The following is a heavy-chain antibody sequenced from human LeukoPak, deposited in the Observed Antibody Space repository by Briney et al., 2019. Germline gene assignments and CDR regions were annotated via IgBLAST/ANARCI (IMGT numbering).Heavy chain of an antibody. V-gene: IGHV3-7*03. CDR1: GFTFSIYW. J-gene: IGHJ4*02. CDR3: AKDFIGYFDY. CDR2: IKQDGSEK. Sequence: GGSLRLSCAASGFTFSIYWMTWVRQAPGKGLEWVANIKQDGSEKYYVDSVKGRFTISRDNAKNSLFLQMNSLRAEDTAVYYRAKDFIGYFDYWGQGTLVTVSS. D-gene: IGHD3-10*01.